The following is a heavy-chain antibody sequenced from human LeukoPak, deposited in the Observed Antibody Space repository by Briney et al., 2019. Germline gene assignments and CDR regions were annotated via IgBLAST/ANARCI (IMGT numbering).Heavy chain of an antibody. J-gene: IGHJ4*02. CDR3: ARIYSRGWSLDY. CDR1: GYSISSGYY. D-gene: IGHD6-19*01. Sequence: TSETLSLTCTVSGYSISSGYYWSWIRQPAGKGLEWIGRIYTSGSTNYNPSLKSRVTMSVDTSKNQFSLKLSSVTAADTAVYYCARIYSRGWSLDYWGPGTLVTVSS. CDR2: IYTSGST. V-gene: IGHV4-4*07.